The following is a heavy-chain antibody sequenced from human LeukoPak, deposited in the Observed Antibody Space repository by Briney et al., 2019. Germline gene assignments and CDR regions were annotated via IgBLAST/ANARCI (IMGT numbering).Heavy chain of an antibody. CDR2: INAGNGNT. D-gene: IGHD6-13*01. CDR1: GYTFTSYA. V-gene: IGHV1-3*01. CDR3: ARVFGPGSRGYSSSWYALVGAFDY. Sequence: ASVKVSCKASGYTFTSYAMHWVRQAPGQRLEWMGWINAGNGNTKYSQKFQGRVTITRDTSASTAYMELSSLRSEDTAVYYCARVFGPGSRGYSSSWYALVGAFDYWGQGTLVTVSS. J-gene: IGHJ4*02.